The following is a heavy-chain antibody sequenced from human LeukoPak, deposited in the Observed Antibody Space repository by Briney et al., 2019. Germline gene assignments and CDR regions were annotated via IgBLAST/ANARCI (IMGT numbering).Heavy chain of an antibody. CDR2: ISSSGEFT. CDR1: GFTFHNFA. Sequence: PGGSLRLSCAASGFTFHNFAMSWVRQAPGKGLEWLSSISSSGEFTFYADSVKGRFTIFRDNSRYTLYLQMNSLRAEDAAMYYCVKDRPNYYESNGDYYKRDGDFWGQGTLVTVSA. CDR3: VKDRPNYYESNGDYYKRDGDF. V-gene: IGHV3-23*01. J-gene: IGHJ4*02. D-gene: IGHD3-22*01.